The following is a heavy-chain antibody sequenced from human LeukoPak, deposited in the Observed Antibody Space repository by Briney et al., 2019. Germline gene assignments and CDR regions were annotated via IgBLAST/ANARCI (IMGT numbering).Heavy chain of an antibody. Sequence: SVKVSCKASGGTFSSYAISWVRQAPGQGLEWMGGIIPIFGTANYAQKFQGRVTITADKSTSTAYMELSSLRSEDTAVYYCASCSGGSYYMDVWGKGTTVTVSS. CDR3: ASCSGGSYYMDV. CDR1: GGTFSSYA. J-gene: IGHJ6*03. V-gene: IGHV1-69*06. D-gene: IGHD2-15*01. CDR2: IIPIFGTA.